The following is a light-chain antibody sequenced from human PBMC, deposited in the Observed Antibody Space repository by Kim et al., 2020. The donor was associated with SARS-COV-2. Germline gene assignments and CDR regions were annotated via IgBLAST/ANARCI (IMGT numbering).Light chain of an antibody. J-gene: IGLJ1*01. Sequence: SSELTQDPAVSVALVQTVRITCQGDNLRSYHASWYQQKPGQAPLLVFYAKSNRPSGIPDRFAGSISGTTASLTITGAQAEDEADYYCSSRDSRCNLYVFG. V-gene: IGLV3-19*01. CDR2: AKS. CDR3: SSRDSRCNLYV. CDR1: NLRSYH.